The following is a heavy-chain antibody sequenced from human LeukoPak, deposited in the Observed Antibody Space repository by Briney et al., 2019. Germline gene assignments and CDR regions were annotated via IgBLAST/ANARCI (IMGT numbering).Heavy chain of an antibody. J-gene: IGHJ4*02. CDR2: INPNSGAT. Sequence: ASVKVSCKASGYSFTDYYVHWVRQAPGQGLEWMGWINPNSGATRHAQKFQGRVTMTRTTSISTAYMELSSLRSDDTALFYCARGASGSSPDFDYWGQGTLVTVSS. CDR3: ARGASGSSPDFDY. D-gene: IGHD3-10*01. V-gene: IGHV1-2*02. CDR1: GYSFTDYY.